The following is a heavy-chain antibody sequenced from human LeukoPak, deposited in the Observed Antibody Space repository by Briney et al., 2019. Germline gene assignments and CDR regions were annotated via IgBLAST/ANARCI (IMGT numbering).Heavy chain of an antibody. Sequence: GGSLRLSCAASGFTFSSYAMHWVRQAPGKGLEWVAVISYDGSNKYYADSVKGRFTISRDNSKTTLYLQMNSLRVEDTAVYYCARDRSAVDAPYFDYWGQGTLVTVSS. V-gene: IGHV3-30-3*01. CDR2: ISYDGSNK. J-gene: IGHJ4*02. CDR1: GFTFSSYA. D-gene: IGHD3-9*01. CDR3: ARDRSAVDAPYFDY.